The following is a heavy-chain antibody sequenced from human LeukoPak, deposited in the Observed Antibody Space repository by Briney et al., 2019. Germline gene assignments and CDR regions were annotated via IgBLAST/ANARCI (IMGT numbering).Heavy chain of an antibody. Sequence: SETLSLTCTVSDGTISSYYWNWIRQPPGKGLGWIGYIHYSGSTKYNPSLKSRVTISVATSKNQSSLKLSSVTAADTAVYYCARWYSSGWAFDYWGQGTLVTVSS. D-gene: IGHD6-19*01. CDR3: ARWYSSGWAFDY. V-gene: IGHV4-59*08. CDR2: IHYSGST. J-gene: IGHJ4*02. CDR1: DGTISSYY.